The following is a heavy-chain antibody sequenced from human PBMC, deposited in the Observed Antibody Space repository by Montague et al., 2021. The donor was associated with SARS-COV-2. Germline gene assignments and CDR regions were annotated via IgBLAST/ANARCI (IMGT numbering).Heavy chain of an antibody. CDR1: GASISSYY. J-gene: IGHJ6*02. CDR2: IYYSGRT. V-gene: IGHV4-59*13. CDR3: VRERIVLWSWGMDV. D-gene: IGHD5-18*01. Sequence: SETLSLTCTVSGASISSYYWSWIRQPPGKGLEWVGYIYYSGRTKYNPSRKSGVTISVDTSKNQFSLNLCPVPDSATALYCYVRERIVLWSWGMDVWGQGTTVTVSS.